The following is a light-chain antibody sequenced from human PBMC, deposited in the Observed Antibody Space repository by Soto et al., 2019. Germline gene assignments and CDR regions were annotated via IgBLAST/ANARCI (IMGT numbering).Light chain of an antibody. CDR1: QSVSNNY. J-gene: IGKJ1*01. Sequence: EMFLTQSPGTLSLSPGERATLSCRASQSVSNNYLAWHQQNPGQAPRLLIYGASNRATGIPDRFSGSGSGTDFTLTISRLEPEDVAVYYCQQYGSSGTFGQGTKVDIK. V-gene: IGKV3-20*01. CDR2: GAS. CDR3: QQYGSSGT.